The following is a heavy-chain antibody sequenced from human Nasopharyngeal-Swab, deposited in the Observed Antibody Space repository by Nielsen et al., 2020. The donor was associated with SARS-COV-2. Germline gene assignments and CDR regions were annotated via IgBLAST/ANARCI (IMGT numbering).Heavy chain of an antibody. CDR2: ISYDGSNK. D-gene: IGHD5-12*01. CDR1: GFTFSSYG. J-gene: IGHJ4*02. CDR3: AKAYGGYVPFDY. Sequence: GESLKISCAASGFTFSSYGMHWVRQAPGKGLEWVAVISYDGSNKYYADSVKGRFTISRDNSKNTLYLQMNSLRAEDTAVYYCAKAYGGYVPFDYWDQGTLVTVSS. V-gene: IGHV3-30*18.